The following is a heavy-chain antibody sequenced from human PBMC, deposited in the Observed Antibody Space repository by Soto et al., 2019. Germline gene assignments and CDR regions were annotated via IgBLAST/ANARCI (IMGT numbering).Heavy chain of an antibody. CDR3: ASLIGNSWLDS. V-gene: IGHV6-1*01. D-gene: IGHD3-16*01. J-gene: IGHJ5*01. CDR2: TYYRSKWSN. CDR1: GDSVSSNIAT. Sequence: SQTRSLTCAISGDSVSSNIATWDCIRQSPSRGLEWLGRTYYRSKWSNDYAVSVKGRITINPDTSNNHFSLHLNSVTPDDTAVYYSASLIGNSWLDSWGQGTLVTVSS.